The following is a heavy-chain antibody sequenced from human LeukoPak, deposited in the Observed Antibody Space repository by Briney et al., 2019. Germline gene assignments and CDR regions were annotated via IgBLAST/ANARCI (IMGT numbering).Heavy chain of an antibody. Sequence: GGSLRLSCAASRFTFITYWMSWVRQAPGKGLEWVANIKQDGSDKYYVDSVKGRFTISRDNAKNSLYLQMNSLTVEDTAVYYCARAKGAAGTYLFDYWGQGTLVTVSS. CDR2: IKQDGSDK. J-gene: IGHJ4*02. CDR1: RFTFITYW. D-gene: IGHD6-13*01. V-gene: IGHV3-7*03. CDR3: ARAKGAAGTYLFDY.